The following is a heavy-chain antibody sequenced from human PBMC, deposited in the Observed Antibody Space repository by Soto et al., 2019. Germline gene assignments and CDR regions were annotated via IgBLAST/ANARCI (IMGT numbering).Heavy chain of an antibody. J-gene: IGHJ4*02. CDR1: GGSISSGDYY. Sequence: SETLSLTCTVSGGSISSGDYYWSWIRQPPGKGLEWIGYIYYSGSTYYNPSLKSRVTISVDTSKNQFSLKLSSVTAADTAVYYCARGAGEYDFWSGYLPLYYFDYWGQGTLVTVSS. V-gene: IGHV4-30-4*01. D-gene: IGHD3-3*01. CDR2: IYYSGST. CDR3: ARGAGEYDFWSGYLPLYYFDY.